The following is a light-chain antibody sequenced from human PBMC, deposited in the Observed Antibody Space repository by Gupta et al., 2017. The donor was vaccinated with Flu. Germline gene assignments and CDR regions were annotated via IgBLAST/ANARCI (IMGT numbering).Light chain of an antibody. J-gene: IGLJ2*01. Sequence: SALTQPPTASGSLGQSVTISCTGSSSDVGGYSFVSWYQQPSGKAPKLMIYDVSKRPSGVPVRFSGSRSGNTASLTVSGLQAEDEADYYCSSYAGTNNLVFGGGTRLTVL. V-gene: IGLV2-8*01. CDR3: SSYAGTNNLV. CDR2: DVS. CDR1: SSDVGGYSF.